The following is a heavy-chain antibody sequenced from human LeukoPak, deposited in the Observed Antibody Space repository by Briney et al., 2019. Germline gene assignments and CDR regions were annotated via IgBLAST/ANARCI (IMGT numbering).Heavy chain of an antibody. V-gene: IGHV3-53*01. D-gene: IGHD3-9*01. CDR1: GFTVIGNY. CDR2: IHRDGST. J-gene: IGHJ3*02. Sequence: PGGSLRLSCAASGFTVIGNYMNWVRQAPGRGLEWVSIIHRDGSTYYSDSVKGRFTISRDYSKNTLFLHMSSLRADDTAVYYCARDPRASTVTGYLWAFDIWGQGTMVSV. CDR3: ARDPRASTVTGYLWAFDI.